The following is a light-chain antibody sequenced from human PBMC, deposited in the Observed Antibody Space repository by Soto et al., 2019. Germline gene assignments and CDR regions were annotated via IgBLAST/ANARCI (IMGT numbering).Light chain of an antibody. V-gene: IGKV1-5*03. CDR3: QQYNSYPLT. CDR1: QSISNL. CDR2: KAS. Sequence: DIQMTQSPSTLSASVGDRVTITCRASQSISNLLAWYQQKPGRAPTLLIYKASTLESGVPSRFSGSGSGTEFTLTISSLQPDDFATDYCQQYNSYPLTFGQGTRL. J-gene: IGKJ5*01.